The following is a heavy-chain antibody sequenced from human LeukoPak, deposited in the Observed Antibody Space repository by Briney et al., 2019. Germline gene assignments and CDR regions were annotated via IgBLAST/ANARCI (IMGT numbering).Heavy chain of an antibody. D-gene: IGHD3-10*01. V-gene: IGHV2-70*04. CDR2: IDWDDDK. CDR3: ARITYLRHYLPDP. CDR1: GFPLSTSGMR. J-gene: IGHJ5*02. Sequence: SGPALVKPTQTLTLTCTFSGFPLSTSGMRVSWIRQPPGKALEWLARIDWDDDKYCSTSLKTRLTISKATSKNQVVLTMTNMDPVDTATYYCARITYLRHYLPDPWGQGTLVTVSS.